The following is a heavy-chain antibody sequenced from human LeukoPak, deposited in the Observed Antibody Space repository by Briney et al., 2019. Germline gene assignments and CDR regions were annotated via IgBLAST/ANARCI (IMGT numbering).Heavy chain of an antibody. CDR1: GFTFSTYG. J-gene: IGHJ4*02. Sequence: GGSLRLSCAASGFTFSTYGMSWVRQALGKGLAWVSGISGSGDSTYYADSVRGRFTISRDNSKNTLFLQMNSLRAEDTAVYYCAKADRRSDLPYYFDYWGQGTLVTVSS. CDR3: AKADRRSDLPYYFDY. CDR2: ISGSGDST. V-gene: IGHV3-23*01.